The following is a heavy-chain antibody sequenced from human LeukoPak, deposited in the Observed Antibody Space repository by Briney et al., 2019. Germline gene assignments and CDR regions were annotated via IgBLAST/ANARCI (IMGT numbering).Heavy chain of an antibody. V-gene: IGHV3-23*01. D-gene: IGHD3-16*02. J-gene: IGHJ6*02. Sequence: GGSLRLSCAASGFTFSSYAMSWVRQAPGKGLEWVSAISGSGGSTYYADSVKGRFTISRDNSKNTPYLQMNSLRAEDTAVYYCARERITFGGVIVTYYYYGMDVWGQGTTVTVSS. CDR3: ARERITFGGVIVTYYYYGMDV. CDR2: ISGSGGST. CDR1: GFTFSSYA.